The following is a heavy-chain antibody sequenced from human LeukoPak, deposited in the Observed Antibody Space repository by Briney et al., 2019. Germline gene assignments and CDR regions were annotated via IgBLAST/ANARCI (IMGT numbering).Heavy chain of an antibody. CDR1: GFTFRDYN. CDR3: ARSIGLTGGGVDV. D-gene: IGHD3-9*01. CDR2: ITDSGSTI. J-gene: IGHJ6*02. V-gene: IGHV3-11*01. Sequence: GGSLRLSCAASGFTFRDYNMNWVRQAPGKGLEWVSYITDSGSTIHYADSVNSRFTISRDNAKNSLYLQMNSLRAEDSAVYYCARSIGLTGGGVDVWGRGTTVTVSS.